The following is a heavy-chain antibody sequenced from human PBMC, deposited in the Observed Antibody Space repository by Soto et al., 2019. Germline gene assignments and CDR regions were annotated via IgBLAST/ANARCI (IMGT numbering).Heavy chain of an antibody. D-gene: IGHD6-13*01. CDR3: ASSNIAAAGFYYYGMDV. J-gene: IGHJ6*02. CDR2: IYYSGST. V-gene: IGHV4-59*01. Sequence: PSETMSLTCTVAGGYISSYYWSWIRQQTGKGLEWIGYIYYSGSTNYNPSLKSRVTISVDTSKNQFSLKLSSVTAADTAVYYCASSNIAAAGFYYYGMDVWGRGTTVTSP. CDR1: GGYISSYY.